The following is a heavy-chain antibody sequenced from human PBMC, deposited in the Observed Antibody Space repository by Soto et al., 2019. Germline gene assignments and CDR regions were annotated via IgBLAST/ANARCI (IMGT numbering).Heavy chain of an antibody. CDR1: GFTFDDYA. CDR2: ISWNSGSI. D-gene: IGHD5-12*01. J-gene: IGHJ4*02. V-gene: IGHV3-9*01. CDR3: AKDRYRGATADFDY. Sequence: EVQLVESGGGLVQPGRSLRLSCAASGFTFDDYAMHWVRQAPGKGLEWVSGISWNSGSIGYADSVKGRFTISRDNAKNSLYLQMNSLRAEDTALYYCAKDRYRGATADFDYWGQGTLVTVSS.